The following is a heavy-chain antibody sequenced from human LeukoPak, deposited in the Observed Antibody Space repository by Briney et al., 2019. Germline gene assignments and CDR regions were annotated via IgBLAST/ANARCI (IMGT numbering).Heavy chain of an antibody. J-gene: IGHJ3*02. D-gene: IGHD4-17*01. Sequence: SETLSLTCAVYGGSSSGYYWSWIRQPPGKGLEWIGEINHSGSTNYNPSLKSRVTISVDTSKNQFSLKLSSVTAADTAVYYCARASVTTNAFDIWGQGTMVTVSS. V-gene: IGHV4-34*01. CDR3: ARASVTTNAFDI. CDR1: GGSSSGYY. CDR2: INHSGST.